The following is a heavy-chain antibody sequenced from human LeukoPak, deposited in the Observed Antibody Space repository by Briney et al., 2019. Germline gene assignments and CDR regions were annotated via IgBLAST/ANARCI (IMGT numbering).Heavy chain of an antibody. D-gene: IGHD5-12*01. CDR2: IKQDGSEK. CDR3: AREDIVATNTDY. J-gene: IGHJ4*02. CDR1: GFTLSSYW. Sequence: GGSLRLSCAASGFTLSSYWMSWVRQAPGKGLEWVANIKQDGSEKYYVDSVKGRFTISRDNAKNSLYLQMNSLRAEDTAVYYCAREDIVATNTDYWGQGTLVTVSS. V-gene: IGHV3-7*01.